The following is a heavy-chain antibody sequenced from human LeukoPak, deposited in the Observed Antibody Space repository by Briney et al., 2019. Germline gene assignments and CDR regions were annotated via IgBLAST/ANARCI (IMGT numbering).Heavy chain of an antibody. D-gene: IGHD3-10*01. CDR2: IRSKAYGGTT. CDR3: TRVCMVRGVIIQSFDY. J-gene: IGHJ4*02. CDR1: GFTFGDYA. V-gene: IGHV3-49*04. Sequence: GSLRLSCTASGFTFGDYAMSWVRQAPGKGLEWVGFIRSKAYGGTTEYAAAVKGRFTISRDDSKSITDLQMNSLKTEDTAVYYCTRVCMVRGVIIQSFDYWGQGTLVTVSS.